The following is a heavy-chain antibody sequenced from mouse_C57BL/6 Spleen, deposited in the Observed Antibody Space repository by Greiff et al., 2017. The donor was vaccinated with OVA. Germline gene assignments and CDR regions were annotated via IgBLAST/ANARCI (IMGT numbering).Heavy chain of an antibody. J-gene: IGHJ2*01. D-gene: IGHD1-1*01. Sequence: EVMLVESGGGLVKPGGSLKLSCAASGFTFSDYGMHWVRQAPEKGLEWVAYISSGSSTIYYADTVKGRFTISRDNAKNTLFLQITSLRSEDTAMYYCARSPITTVVRYFDYWGQGTTLTVSS. V-gene: IGHV5-17*01. CDR2: ISSGSSTI. CDR1: GFTFSDYG. CDR3: ARSPITTVVRYFDY.